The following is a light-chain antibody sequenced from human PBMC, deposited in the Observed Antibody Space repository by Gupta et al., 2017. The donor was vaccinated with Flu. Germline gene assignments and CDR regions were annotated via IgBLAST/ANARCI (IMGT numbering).Light chain of an antibody. CDR2: KGS. V-gene: IGLV2-14*03. CDR1: SSDFGDYKS. J-gene: IGLJ1*01. Sequence: SITISCSGSSSDFGDYKSVSWYQPRPAPALLLYLFKGSDRPAGVSNCFSGSKSATAVTMAISGLQADDDSSYYSNSDSISSTLFGTGTRLTVL. CDR3: NSDSISSTL.